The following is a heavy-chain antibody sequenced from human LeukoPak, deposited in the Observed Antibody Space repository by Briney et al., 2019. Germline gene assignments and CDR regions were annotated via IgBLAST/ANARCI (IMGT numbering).Heavy chain of an antibody. J-gene: IGHJ3*02. CDR3: ARGAHSSSWYLPI. CDR2: IYYSGST. V-gene: IGHV4-59*01. D-gene: IGHD6-13*01. Sequence: SETLSLTCTVSGGSISSYYWSWIRQPPGKGLEWIGYIYYSGSTNYNPSLKSRVTISVDTSKNQFSLKLSSVTAADTAVYYCARGAHSSSWYLPIWGQGTMVTVSS. CDR1: GGSISSYY.